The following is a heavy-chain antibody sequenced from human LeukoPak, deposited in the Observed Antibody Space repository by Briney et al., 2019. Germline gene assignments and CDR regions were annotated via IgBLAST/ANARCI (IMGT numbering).Heavy chain of an antibody. V-gene: IGHV3-7*01. Sequence: GGSLRLSCAASGFAFSASYMSWVRKAPGKGLEWVATINPDGSDKYNADSVSGRFTISTANTNDSPFLQMNSLRVYDAAVYYCLRGVSFWTVSWGQGTLVNVS. CDR1: GFAFSASY. J-gene: IGHJ5*02. CDR2: INPDGSDK. CDR3: LRGVSFWTVS. D-gene: IGHD1-1*01.